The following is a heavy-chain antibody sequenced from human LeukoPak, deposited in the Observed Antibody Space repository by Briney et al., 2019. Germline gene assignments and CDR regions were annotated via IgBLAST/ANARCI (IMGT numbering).Heavy chain of an antibody. Sequence: GGSLRLSCAASGFSFGSHPMNWVRQAPGKGLEWVSGITGSGDYTYYIDSVQGRFTISRDNSKNMLFLQMNSLRAEDTAVYYCARLNEFGYWGQGTLVTVSS. V-gene: IGHV3-23*01. CDR2: ITGSGDYT. CDR3: ARLNEFGY. CDR1: GFSFGSHP. D-gene: IGHD1-1*01. J-gene: IGHJ4*02.